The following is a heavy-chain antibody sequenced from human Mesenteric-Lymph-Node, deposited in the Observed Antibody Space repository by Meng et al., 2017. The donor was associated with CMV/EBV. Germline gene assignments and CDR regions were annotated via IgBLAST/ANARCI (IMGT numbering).Heavy chain of an antibody. Sequence: WVRQAPGKGLEYVSAISSNGGSTYYADSVKGRFTISRDNSKNTLYLQMGSLRAEDMAVYYCARIGRYSYGSPFDYWGQGTLVTVSS. CDR3: ARIGRYSYGSPFDY. D-gene: IGHD5-18*01. J-gene: IGHJ4*02. V-gene: IGHV3-64*02. CDR2: ISSNGGST.